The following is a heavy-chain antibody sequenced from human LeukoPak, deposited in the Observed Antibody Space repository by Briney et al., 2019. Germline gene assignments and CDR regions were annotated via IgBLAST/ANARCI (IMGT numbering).Heavy chain of an antibody. CDR1: GFTFSSCE. CDR2: ISSSGRTI. Sequence: PGGSLRLSCVASGFTFSSCEMNWVRQAPGKGLEWVSYISSSGRTIYYADSVKGRFTISRDNAKNSLYLQMNSLRAEDTAVYYCAKDRGYCSGVNCYRFDYWGQGTLVTVSS. J-gene: IGHJ4*02. D-gene: IGHD2-15*01. V-gene: IGHV3-48*03. CDR3: AKDRGYCSGVNCYRFDY.